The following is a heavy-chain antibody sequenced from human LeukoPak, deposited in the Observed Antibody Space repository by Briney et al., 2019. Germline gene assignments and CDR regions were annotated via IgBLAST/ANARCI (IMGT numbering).Heavy chain of an antibody. V-gene: IGHV3-23*01. Sequence: GGSLRLYCAASGFTCSNFAMSWVRQAPGKGLEWVSAISGSGHNTYHADSVKGRFTISRDSSKNTLYLQMNSLRAGDTALYFCATDRVHPSNEPTNFHSWGQGTLVTVSS. CDR2: ISGSGHNT. CDR1: GFTCSNFA. J-gene: IGHJ4*02. D-gene: IGHD4-11*01. CDR3: ATDRVHPSNEPTNFHS.